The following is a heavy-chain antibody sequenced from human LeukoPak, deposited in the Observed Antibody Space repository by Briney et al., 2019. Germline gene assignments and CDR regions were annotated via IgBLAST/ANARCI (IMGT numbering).Heavy chain of an antibody. CDR1: GYTLTELS. CDR3: ATHPYYYDSSRYSGHLDY. V-gene: IGHV1-24*01. CDR2: FDPEDGET. Sequence: ASVKVSCKVSGYTLTELSMHWVRQAPGKGLEWMGGFDPEDGETIYAQKFQGRVTMTEDTSTDTAYMELSSLRSEDTTVYYCATHPYYYDSSRYSGHLDYWGQGTLVTVSS. D-gene: IGHD3-22*01. J-gene: IGHJ4*02.